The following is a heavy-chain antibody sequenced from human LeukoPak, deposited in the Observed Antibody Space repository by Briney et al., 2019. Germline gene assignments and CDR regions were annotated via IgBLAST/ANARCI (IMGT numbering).Heavy chain of an antibody. D-gene: IGHD3-22*01. V-gene: IGHV1-69*13. Sequence: SVKVSCKASGGTFSSYAISWVRQAPGQGLEWMGGIIPIFGTANYAQKFQGRVTITADESTSTAYMELSSLRSEDTAVYYCARGDYYDSSGYYSSFDYWGQGTRVTVSS. CDR3: ARGDYYDSSGYYSSFDY. J-gene: IGHJ4*02. CDR1: GGTFSSYA. CDR2: IIPIFGTA.